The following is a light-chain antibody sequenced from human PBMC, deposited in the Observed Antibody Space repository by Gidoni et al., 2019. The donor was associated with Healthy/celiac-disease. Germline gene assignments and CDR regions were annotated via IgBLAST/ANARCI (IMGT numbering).Light chain of an antibody. J-gene: IGKJ4*01. V-gene: IGKV1-39*01. CDR1: QSISFN. CDR3: QQSYNTPLT. CDR2: AAS. Sequence: DIQMTQSPSSLSASVGDRVTITCQSSQSISFNLNWYQQKPGKAPKLLIYAASSLQSGVPSRFSGSGSGTDFTLTISSLQPEDFATYYCQQSYNTPLTFGGGTKVEIK.